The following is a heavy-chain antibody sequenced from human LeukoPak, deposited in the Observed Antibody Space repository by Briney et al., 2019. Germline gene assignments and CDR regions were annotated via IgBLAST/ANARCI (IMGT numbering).Heavy chain of an antibody. CDR1: GFTVSSNY. J-gene: IGHJ4*02. D-gene: IGHD4-17*01. V-gene: IGHV3-66*01. CDR3: ARDFTVTTGPFDY. Sequence: GGSLRLSCAASGFTVSSNYMSWVRQAPGKGLEWVSVIYSGGSTYYADSVKGRFTISRDNSKNTLYLQMNSLRAEDTAVYYCARDFTVTTGPFDYWGQGTLVTVSS. CDR2: IYSGGST.